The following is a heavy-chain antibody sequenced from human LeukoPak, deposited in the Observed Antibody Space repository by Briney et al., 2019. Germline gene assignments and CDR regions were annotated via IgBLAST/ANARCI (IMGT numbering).Heavy chain of an antibody. J-gene: IGHJ4*02. D-gene: IGHD3-3*01. CDR2: ISAYNGNT. CDR3: ARVFTIFGVVSTPDY. V-gene: IGHV1-18*01. CDR1: GYTFTSYG. Sequence: SVKVSCKASGYTFTSYGISWVRQAPGQGLEWIGWISAYNGNTNYAQKLQGRVTMTTDTSTSTAYMELRSLRSDDTAVYYCARVFTIFGVVSTPDYWGQGTLVTVSS.